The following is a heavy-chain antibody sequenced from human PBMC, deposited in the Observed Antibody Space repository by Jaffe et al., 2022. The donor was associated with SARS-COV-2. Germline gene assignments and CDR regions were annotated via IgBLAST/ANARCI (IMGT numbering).Heavy chain of an antibody. CDR3: ARVNWGSGSYRGSGYYHYYYMDV. D-gene: IGHD3-10*01. V-gene: IGHV4-59*01. CDR2: IYYSGST. Sequence: QVQLQESGPGLVKPSETLSLTCTVSGGSISTYYWSWIRQPPGKGLEWIGYIYYSGSTNYNPSLKSRVTISVDTSKNQFSLKLSSVTAADTAVYYCARVNWGSGSYRGSGYYHYYYMDVWGKGTTVTVSS. J-gene: IGHJ6*03. CDR1: GGSISTYY.